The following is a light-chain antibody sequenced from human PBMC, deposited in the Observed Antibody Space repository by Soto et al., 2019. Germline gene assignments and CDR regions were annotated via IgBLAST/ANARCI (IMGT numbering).Light chain of an antibody. Sequence: EVVLTQSPGTLSLSPGERATLSCRASQSVSSSYLAWYQQKPGQAPRLLIYGASSRAIGIPDRFSGSGSGTDFTLTISRLEPEDFAVYYCQQYGSSPATSGQGAKVAI. CDR3: QQYGSSPAT. V-gene: IGKV3-20*01. CDR1: QSVSSSY. J-gene: IGKJ1*01. CDR2: GAS.